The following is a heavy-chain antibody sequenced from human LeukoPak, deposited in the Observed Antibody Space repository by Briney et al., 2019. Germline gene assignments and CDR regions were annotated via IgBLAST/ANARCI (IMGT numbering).Heavy chain of an antibody. V-gene: IGHV1-18*01. CDR3: ARGYYDSSGYYDEFAFDI. J-gene: IGHJ3*02. D-gene: IGHD3-22*01. CDR1: GYTLTCYG. CDR2: IRAYNGNT. Sequence: ASVKGSCKASGYTLTCYGISWVRQAPGQGLEWMGWIRAYNGNTNYAQKLQGRVTMTTDTSTSTAYMELRSLSTDDTAVYYCARGYYDSSGYYDEFAFDIWGQGTMVTVSS.